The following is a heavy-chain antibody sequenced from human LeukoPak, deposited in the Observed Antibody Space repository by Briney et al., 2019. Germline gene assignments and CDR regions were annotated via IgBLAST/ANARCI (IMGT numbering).Heavy chain of an antibody. V-gene: IGHV4-59*08. J-gene: IGHJ3*02. CDR2: IYFSGTT. D-gene: IGHD5-24*01. Sequence: PSETLSLTCTVSDGSVSSYYWSWIRQPPGKGLEWIGYIYFSGTTNYNPSLKSRVAISVDTSKNQFSLKLSSVTAADTAPYYCARHPPRESRGNAFDIWGQGTVVTVSS. CDR1: DGSVSSYY. CDR3: ARHPPRESRGNAFDI.